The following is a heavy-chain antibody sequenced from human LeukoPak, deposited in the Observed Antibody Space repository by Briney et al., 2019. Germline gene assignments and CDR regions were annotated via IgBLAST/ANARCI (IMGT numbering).Heavy chain of an antibody. CDR3: ARDLKRYCSSTSCPNNWFDP. CDR2: INPKNGGS. V-gene: IGHV1-2*02. J-gene: IGHJ5*02. D-gene: IGHD2-2*01. Sequence: GASVKVSCKASGYTFTGYYMHWVRQAPGQGLEWVGWINPKNGGSNYAQKFQGRVTMTRDRSISTAYMELSRLTSDDTAVYYCARDLKRYCSSTSCPNNWFDPWGQGTLVTVSS. CDR1: GYTFTGYY.